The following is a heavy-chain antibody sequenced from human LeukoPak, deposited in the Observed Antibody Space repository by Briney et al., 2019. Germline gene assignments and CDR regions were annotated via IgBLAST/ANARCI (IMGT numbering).Heavy chain of an antibody. Sequence: ASVKVSCKASGGAFSIYAISWVRQAPGQGLEWMGGIIPIFGTANYAQKFQGRVTITADESTSTAYMELSSLRSEDTAVYYCARVDTAMEGLDYYYGMDVWGQGTTVTVSS. CDR2: IIPIFGTA. CDR1: GGAFSIYA. J-gene: IGHJ6*02. D-gene: IGHD5-18*01. V-gene: IGHV1-69*13. CDR3: ARVDTAMEGLDYYYGMDV.